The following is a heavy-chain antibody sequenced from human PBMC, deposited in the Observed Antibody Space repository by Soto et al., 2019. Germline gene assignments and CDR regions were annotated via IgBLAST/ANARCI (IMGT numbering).Heavy chain of an antibody. J-gene: IGHJ5*02. D-gene: IGHD3-3*01. Sequence: QVQLVQSGAEVKKPGASVKVSCKASGYTFINYGISWVRQAPGQGLEWMGWISAYNGNTNYAQKLPGRGTTTTDTFTSPAYMELRSLRSDDTAVYYCARDVRATYDFWSVDWFDPWGQGTLVTVSS. CDR1: GYTFINYG. V-gene: IGHV1-18*01. CDR3: ARDVRATYDFWSVDWFDP. CDR2: ISAYNGNT.